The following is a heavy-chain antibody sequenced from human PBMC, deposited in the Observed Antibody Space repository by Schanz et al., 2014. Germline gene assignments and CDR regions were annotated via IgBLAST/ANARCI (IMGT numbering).Heavy chain of an antibody. J-gene: IGHJ4*02. CDR2: ISYDGSNK. CDR1: EFTFSSYK. CDR3: ARDRGYCSGGSCLAFDY. Sequence: VQLVESGGGLVKPGGSLRLSCEASEFTFSSYKMNWVRQAPGKGLEWVAVISYDGSNKYYADSVKGRFTISRDNSKNTLYLQMNTLRAEDTAVYYCARDRGYCSGGSCLAFDYWGQGTLGTVSS. D-gene: IGHD2-15*01. V-gene: IGHV3-30-3*01.